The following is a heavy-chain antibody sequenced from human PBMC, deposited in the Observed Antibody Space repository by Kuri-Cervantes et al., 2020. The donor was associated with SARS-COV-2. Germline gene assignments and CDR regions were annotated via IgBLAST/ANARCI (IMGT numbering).Heavy chain of an antibody. CDR2: ISSSSSYI. CDR1: GFTFSSYS. V-gene: IGHV3-21*01. D-gene: IGHD6-13*01. Sequence: GESLKISCAASGFTFSSYSMNWVRQAPGEGLEWVSSISSSSSYIYYADSVKGRFTISRDNAKNSLYLQMNSLRAEDTAVYYCARGGWIAATDYFDYWGQGTLVTVSS. J-gene: IGHJ4*02. CDR3: ARGGWIAATDYFDY.